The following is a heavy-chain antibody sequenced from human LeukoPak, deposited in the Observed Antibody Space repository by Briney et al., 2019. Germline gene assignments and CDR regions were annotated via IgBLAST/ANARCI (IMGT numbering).Heavy chain of an antibody. J-gene: IGHJ5*02. Sequence: ASVKVSCKASGYTFTSYYMHWVRQAPGLGLEWMGIINPSGGSTSYAQKFQGRVTMTRDTSTSTVYMELSSLRSEDTAVYYCAREGTLGYCSSTSCPRGYNWFDPWGQGTLVTVSS. CDR2: INPSGGST. V-gene: IGHV1-46*01. D-gene: IGHD2-2*01. CDR3: AREGTLGYCSSTSCPRGYNWFDP. CDR1: GYTFTSYY.